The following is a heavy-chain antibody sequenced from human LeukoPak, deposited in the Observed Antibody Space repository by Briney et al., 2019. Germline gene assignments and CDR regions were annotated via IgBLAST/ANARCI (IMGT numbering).Heavy chain of an antibody. CDR3: ARANPSDTSGYQRSFDY. J-gene: IGHJ4*02. V-gene: IGHV3-20*04. D-gene: IGHD3-22*01. Sequence: GGSLRLSCAASGFTFDDYGMSWVRHAPGRGLEWVCGINWNGSSTGYADSVKGRFTISRDNAKNSLYLQMNSLRAEDTALYYCARANPSDTSGYQRSFDYWGQGTLVTVSS. CDR1: GFTFDDYG. CDR2: INWNGSST.